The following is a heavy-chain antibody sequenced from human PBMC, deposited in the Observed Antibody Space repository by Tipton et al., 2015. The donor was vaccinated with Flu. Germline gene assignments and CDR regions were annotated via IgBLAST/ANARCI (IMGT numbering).Heavy chain of an antibody. D-gene: IGHD2-15*01. CDR2: INHSGST. CDR3: AKHCSGGSCSHAFDV. CDR1: GGSFSGYY. J-gene: IGHJ3*01. Sequence: LRLSCAVYGGSFSGYYWSWIRQPPGKGLEWVGEINHSGSTNYNPSLKSRVTISVDTSKNQFSLKLTSVTAAETAVYYCAKHCSGGSCSHAFDVWGQAAMVTVAS. V-gene: IGHV4-34*01.